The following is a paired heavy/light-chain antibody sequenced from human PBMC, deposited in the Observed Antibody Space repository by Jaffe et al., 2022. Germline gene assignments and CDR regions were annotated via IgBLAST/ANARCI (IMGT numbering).Heavy chain of an antibody. CDR3: VRYSGYGGYGNNENSVDY. CDR1: GYSINNGYH. J-gene: IGHJ4*02. V-gene: IGHV4-38-2*02. Sequence: QVQLQESGPRLVKPSETLSLTCTVSGYSINNGYHWGWIRQPPGKGLEWIGSVYFRGSTRYHPSFKSRVTMSVDTSKNQISLNVKSVTAADTAFYYCVRYSGYGGYGNNENSVDYWGQGSLVTISS. CDR2: VYFRGST. D-gene: IGHD3-22*01.
Light chain of an antibody. Sequence: QSVLTQPPSVSGAPGQRVTISCTGNSFNTGAGYDVNWYQQFPGTAPKVLIYGNNNRPSGVPDRFSVSKSGASASLAITGLQAEDEADYYCQSFDNSLNGYVFGSGTKVSVL. J-gene: IGLJ1*01. CDR3: QSFDNSLNGYV. CDR2: GNN. V-gene: IGLV1-40*01. CDR1: SFNTGAGYD.